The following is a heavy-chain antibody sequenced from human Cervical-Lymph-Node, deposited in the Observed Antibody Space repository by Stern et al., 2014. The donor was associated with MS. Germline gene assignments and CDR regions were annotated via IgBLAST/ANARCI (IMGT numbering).Heavy chain of an antibody. CDR1: GGSIRSSDW. CDR3: ARGPAVTLDY. D-gene: IGHD4-17*01. J-gene: IGHJ4*02. Sequence: QVQLVQSGPGLVKPSGTLSLTCAVSGGSIRSSDWWTWVRQPPGKGLEWIGEIYQSGGRSNYNPSLKSRVTISVDKSKNQFSLKLSSVTAADTAVYYCARGPAVTLDYWGQGTLVTVSS. V-gene: IGHV4-4*02. CDR2: IYQSGGRS.